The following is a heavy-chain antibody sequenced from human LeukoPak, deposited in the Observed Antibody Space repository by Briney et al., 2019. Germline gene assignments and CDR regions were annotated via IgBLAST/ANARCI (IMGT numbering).Heavy chain of an antibody. D-gene: IGHD6-19*01. CDR1: GFTCNIFR. Sequence: GGSLRLSCAASGFTCNIFRMSWVRQTPGKGLEWLSYITQTGGTIYYADSVKGRFTISRDNAKNSLYLQINSLRAEDTAVYYCARAITVAEPFDYWGQGTLVTVSS. V-gene: IGHV3-48*04. CDR3: ARAITVAEPFDY. CDR2: ITQTGGTI. J-gene: IGHJ4*02.